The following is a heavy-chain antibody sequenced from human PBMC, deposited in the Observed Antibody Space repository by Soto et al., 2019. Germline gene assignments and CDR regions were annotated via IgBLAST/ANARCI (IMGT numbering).Heavy chain of an antibody. CDR3: ARGGDVNYYHGMDV. CDR2: ISPYNGKT. CDR1: GYTFTSYG. D-gene: IGHD5-12*01. J-gene: IGHJ6*02. V-gene: IGHV1-18*01. Sequence: QVQLVQSGGEVKKPGASVKLSCTASGYTFTSYGISWVRQAPGQGLEWMGWISPYNGKTNYAQNVQGRVTMTTYTAXRTAYMDLRSLRSDDTAVYYCARGGDVNYYHGMDVWGQGTTVTVSS.